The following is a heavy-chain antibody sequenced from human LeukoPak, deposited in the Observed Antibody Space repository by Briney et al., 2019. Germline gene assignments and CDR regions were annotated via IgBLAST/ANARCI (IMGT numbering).Heavy chain of an antibody. CDR2: IIPIFGTA. J-gene: IGHJ3*02. CDR1: GGTFSSYA. V-gene: IGHV1-69*01. D-gene: IGHD3-9*01. CDR3: AREDTYYDILTGYLSPPHAFDI. Sequence: ALVKVSCKASGGTFSSYAISWVRQAPGQGLEWMGGIIPIFGTANYAQKFQGRVTITADESTSTAYMELSSLRSEDTAVYYCAREDTYYDILTGYLSPPHAFDIWGQGTMVTVSS.